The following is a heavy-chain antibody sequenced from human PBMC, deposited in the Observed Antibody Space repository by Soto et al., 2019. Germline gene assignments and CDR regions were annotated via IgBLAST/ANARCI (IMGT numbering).Heavy chain of an antibody. CDR2: FDPEDGET. J-gene: IGHJ4*02. CDR1: GYTLTELS. CDR3: ATWQDLYSSGKYDY. Sequence: APVKVSCKVSGYTLTELSMHWVRQAPGKGLEWMGGFDPEDGETIYAQKFQGRVTMTEDTSTDTAYMELSSLRSEDTAVYYCATWQDLYSSGKYDYWGQGTLVTVSS. D-gene: IGHD6-19*01. V-gene: IGHV1-24*01.